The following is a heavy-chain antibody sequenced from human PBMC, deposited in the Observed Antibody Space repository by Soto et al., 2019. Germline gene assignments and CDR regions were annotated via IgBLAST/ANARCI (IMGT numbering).Heavy chain of an antibody. V-gene: IGHV3-48*01. Sequence: GGSLRLSCAASGFIFSSYSMNWVRQAPGKGLEWVSYISYSSSTVYYADSVKGRFTISRDSAKNSLYLQMSSLRAEDTAVYYCARATRQQRKYDWFDSWGQGTLVTVSS. J-gene: IGHJ5*01. CDR3: ARATRQQRKYDWFDS. CDR1: GFIFSSYS. CDR2: ISYSSSTV. D-gene: IGHD6-13*01.